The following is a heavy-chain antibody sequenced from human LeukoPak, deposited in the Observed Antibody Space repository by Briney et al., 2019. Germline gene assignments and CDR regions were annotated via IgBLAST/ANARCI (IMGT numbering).Heavy chain of an antibody. CDR3: ARIANYYDSSGMFDP. V-gene: IGHV4-31*03. CDR1: GGSVSSGSYY. Sequence: SETLSLTCTVSGGSVSSGSYYWSWIRQHPGKGLEWIGYIYYSGSTYYNPSLKGRVTISVDTSKNQFSLKLSSVTAADTAVYYCARIANYYDSSGMFDPWGQGTLVTVSS. D-gene: IGHD3-22*01. J-gene: IGHJ5*02. CDR2: IYYSGST.